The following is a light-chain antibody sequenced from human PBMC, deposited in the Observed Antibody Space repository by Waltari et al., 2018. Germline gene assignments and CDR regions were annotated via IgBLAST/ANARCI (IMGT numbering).Light chain of an antibody. J-gene: IGKJ2*01. CDR3: QQYSNLPYT. V-gene: IGKV1-33*01. CDR2: DAS. Sequence: EIQLTQSPSTLSVSAGERATFTCQASQGVRNYLTWYQQTPGQAPRLLIYDASNLAAGVPARFSGSGSGTDFTLTISSLQAEDFATYYCQQYSNLPYTFGQGTKLEI. CDR1: QGVRNY.